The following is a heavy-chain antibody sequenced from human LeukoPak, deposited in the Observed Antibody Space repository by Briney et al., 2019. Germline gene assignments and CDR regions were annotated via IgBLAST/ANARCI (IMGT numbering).Heavy chain of an antibody. J-gene: IGHJ6*02. V-gene: IGHV1-69*13. Sequence: SVKVSCKASGGTFSSYAISWVRQAPGQGLEWMGGIIPIFGTANYAQKFQGRVTITADESTSTAYMELSGLRSEDTAVYYCARDWTADYYYGMDVWGQGTTVTVSS. D-gene: IGHD3/OR15-3a*01. CDR2: IIPIFGTA. CDR1: GGTFSSYA. CDR3: ARDWTADYYYGMDV.